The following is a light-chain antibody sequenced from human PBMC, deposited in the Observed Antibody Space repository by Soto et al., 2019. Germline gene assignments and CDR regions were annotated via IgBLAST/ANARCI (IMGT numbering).Light chain of an antibody. CDR1: QSVRNY. CDR3: QQRSKMPLK. Sequence: EIVLTQSPATLSLSPGETATLSCRASQSVRNYLAWYQQKPGQAPRLLIYDASNRATGIPARFSGTGSETDFTLTISSLEPEDFAIYYCQQRSKMPLKFGHGTKV. V-gene: IGKV3-11*01. J-gene: IGKJ1*01. CDR2: DAS.